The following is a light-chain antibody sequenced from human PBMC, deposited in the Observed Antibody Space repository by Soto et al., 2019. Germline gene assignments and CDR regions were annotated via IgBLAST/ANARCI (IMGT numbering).Light chain of an antibody. V-gene: IGKV1-33*01. Sequence: DIQMTQSPSSLSASVGDRVTITCQASQDIPNYLNWYQQKPGKAPKLLIYDASNLETGVPSRFSASGLGTDFTLTIGGLQAEDSAVYYCQQSYNIPYTFGQGTKVEI. J-gene: IGKJ2*01. CDR1: QDIPNY. CDR2: DAS. CDR3: QQSYNIPYT.